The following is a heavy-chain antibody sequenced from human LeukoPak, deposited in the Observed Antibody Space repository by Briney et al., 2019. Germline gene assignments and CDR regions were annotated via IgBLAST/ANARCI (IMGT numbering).Heavy chain of an antibody. CDR1: GYSFTGYY. CDR2: INPNSGGT. J-gene: IGHJ5*02. Sequence: ASVKVSCKTSGYSFTGYYIHWMRQAPGQGLEWMGWINPNSGGTKFAQKFQVRVTMTRDTSINTAYMELSRLTSDDTAVYYCAPWGMVSSTGPWGQGTLVTVSS. CDR3: APWGMVSSTGP. V-gene: IGHV1-2*02. D-gene: IGHD1-1*01.